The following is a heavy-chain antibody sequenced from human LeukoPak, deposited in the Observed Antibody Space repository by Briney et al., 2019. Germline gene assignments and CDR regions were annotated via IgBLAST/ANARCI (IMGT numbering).Heavy chain of an antibody. CDR1: GFTFSSYS. CDR3: AREAAAPFDY. J-gene: IGHJ4*02. Sequence: GGSLRLSCAASGFTFSSYSMNWVRQAPGKGLEWVSYISSSSGTIYYADSVKGRFTISRDNAKNSLYLQMNSLRAEDTAVYYCAREAAAPFDYWGQGTLVTVSS. V-gene: IGHV3-48*04. CDR2: ISSSSGTI. D-gene: IGHD6-13*01.